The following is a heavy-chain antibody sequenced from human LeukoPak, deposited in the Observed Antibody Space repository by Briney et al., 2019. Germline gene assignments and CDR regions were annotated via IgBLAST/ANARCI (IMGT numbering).Heavy chain of an antibody. CDR1: GFTFDDYA. CDR3: AKMAAAAVWFDP. Sequence: PGGSLRLSCAASGFTFDDYAMHWVRQAPGKGLEWVSGISWNGGSIGYADSVKGRFTISRDNAKNSLYLQMNSLRAEDTALYYCAKMAAAAVWFDPWGQGTLVTVSS. V-gene: IGHV3-9*01. J-gene: IGHJ5*02. CDR2: ISWNGGSI. D-gene: IGHD6-13*01.